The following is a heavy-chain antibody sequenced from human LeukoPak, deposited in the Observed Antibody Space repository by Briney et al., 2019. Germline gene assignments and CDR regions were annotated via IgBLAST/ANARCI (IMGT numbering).Heavy chain of an antibody. CDR3: ARTPPYCFGGSCYLNY. CDR1: GYTFTNFD. J-gene: IGHJ4*02. V-gene: IGHV1-8*01. D-gene: IGHD2-15*01. Sequence: GASVKVSCKASGYTFTNFDINWVRQATGQRLEWRGWMSPNSGNTGYAQRFLGRVTMTRNTSISTASMELSSLRSASTAVYNCARTPPYCFGGSCYLNYWGQGSLVTVSS. CDR2: MSPNSGNT.